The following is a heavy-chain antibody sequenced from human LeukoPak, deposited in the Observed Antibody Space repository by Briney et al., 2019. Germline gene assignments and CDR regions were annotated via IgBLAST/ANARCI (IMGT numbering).Heavy chain of an antibody. CDR2: IYYSGST. CDR3: ARTDYGDYNWFDP. Sequence: SETLSLTCTVSGGSISSYYWSWIRQPPGKGLEWIGYIYYSGSTNYNPSLKSRVTISVDTSKNQFSLKLSSVTAADTAVYYCARTDYGDYNWFDPWGQGTLVTVSS. CDR1: GGSISSYY. V-gene: IGHV4-59*01. J-gene: IGHJ5*02. D-gene: IGHD4-17*01.